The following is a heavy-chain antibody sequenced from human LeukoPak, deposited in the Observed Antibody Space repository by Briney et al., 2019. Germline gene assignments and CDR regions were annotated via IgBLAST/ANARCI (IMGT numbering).Heavy chain of an antibody. CDR3: ARAGQLNY. V-gene: IGHV3-7*05. Sequence: GGSRRLSCVGSGFTFSGYWMNWVRQAPGRGLEWVAKIEEDGSAKYYMDSVKGRFSIYRDNAKNSLYLQMYSLRAEDTAMYYCARAGQLNYWGQGTLVTVSS. D-gene: IGHD6-13*01. J-gene: IGHJ4*02. CDR1: GFTFSGYW. CDR2: IEEDGSAK.